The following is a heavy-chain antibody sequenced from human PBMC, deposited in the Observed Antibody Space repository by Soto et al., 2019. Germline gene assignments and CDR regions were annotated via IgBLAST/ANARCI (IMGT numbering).Heavy chain of an antibody. J-gene: IGHJ6*02. V-gene: IGHV4-30-4*01. CDR1: TGSIISGDYY. D-gene: IGHD1-1*01. Sequence: SETLSLTCTVSTGSIISGDYYWTWIRQPPGKGLEWIGSIYYIGTTYFNPSLRSRLTISLDTSKNQFSLKLNSVTAADTAVYYCARENDSYLYGLDVWGQGTTVTVSS. CDR3: ARENDSYLYGLDV. CDR2: IYYIGTT.